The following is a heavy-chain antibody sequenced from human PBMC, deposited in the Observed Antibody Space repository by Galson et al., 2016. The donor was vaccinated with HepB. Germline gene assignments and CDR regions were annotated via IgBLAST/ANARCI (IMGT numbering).Heavy chain of an antibody. CDR1: GYIFTSSG. J-gene: IGHJ6*04. CDR2: SNIYDGTI. D-gene: IGHD1-26*01. CDR3: ARDWDFNMDV. V-gene: IGHV1-18*04. Sequence: SVKVSCKASGYIFTSSGISWMRQAPGQGLEWMGWSNIYDGTINYARKFQGRVSLTTDTSTRTAYMELRSLRFDDTAVYYCARDWDFNMDVWGKGTTGTVSA.